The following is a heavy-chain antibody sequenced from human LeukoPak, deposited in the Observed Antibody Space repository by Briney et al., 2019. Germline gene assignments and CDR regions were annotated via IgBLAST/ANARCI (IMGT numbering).Heavy chain of an antibody. V-gene: IGHV3-11*04. CDR2: IRSSGSIT. J-gene: IGHJ4*02. D-gene: IGHD3-10*01. CDR3: AKVPMVRGVINDY. CDR1: GFTFSDYY. Sequence: GGSLRLSCAASGFTFSDYYMSWIRQAPGKGLEWVSYIRSSGSITYYADSVKGRFTISRDNAKNSLYLQMNSLRAEDTAVYYCAKVPMVRGVINDYWGQGTLVTVSS.